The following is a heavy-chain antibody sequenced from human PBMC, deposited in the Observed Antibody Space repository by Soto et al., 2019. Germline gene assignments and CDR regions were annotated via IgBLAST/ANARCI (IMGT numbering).Heavy chain of an antibody. Sequence: ASVKVSCKASGFTFSDYGFSWVRQAPGRGLEWMGWISAFNGETNYTQKSEGRVAMTTDAATTTAYMELRSLTVDDTAVYYCVRDQQWLLPVPLNFDYWGQGTVVTVSS. CDR3: VRDQQWLLPVPLNFDY. CDR1: GFTFSDYG. V-gene: IGHV1-18*01. J-gene: IGHJ4*02. D-gene: IGHD6-19*01. CDR2: ISAFNGET.